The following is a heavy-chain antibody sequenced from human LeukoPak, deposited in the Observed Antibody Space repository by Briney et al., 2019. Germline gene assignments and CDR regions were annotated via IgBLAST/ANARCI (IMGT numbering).Heavy chain of an antibody. CDR3: ARSYDYVWGTFDY. V-gene: IGHV3-23*01. CDR2: ISGSGGST. D-gene: IGHD3-16*01. CDR1: GFTFSSYG. Sequence: GGSLRLSCAASGFTFSSYGMSWVRQAPGKGLEWVSAISGSGGSTYYADSVKGRFTISRDNAKNSLYLQMNSLRAEDTAVYYCARSYDYVWGTFDYWGQGTLVTVSS. J-gene: IGHJ4*02.